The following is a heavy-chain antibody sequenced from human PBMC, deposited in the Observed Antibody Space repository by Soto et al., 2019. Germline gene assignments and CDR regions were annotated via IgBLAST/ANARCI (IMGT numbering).Heavy chain of an antibody. CDR3: ARVNGGYGGGTDY. Sequence: EVQLVESGGDLVQTGGSLRLSCAASGFTFSNYWMDWVRQPPGKGMVWVSRIKGDGSDIRYADSVKGRLTVSRDNAKNTLFLQMNSLRAEDTAVYYGARVNGGYGGGTDYWGQGTLVTVSS. D-gene: IGHD5-12*01. V-gene: IGHV3-74*01. CDR2: IKGDGSDI. CDR1: GFTFSNYW. J-gene: IGHJ4*02.